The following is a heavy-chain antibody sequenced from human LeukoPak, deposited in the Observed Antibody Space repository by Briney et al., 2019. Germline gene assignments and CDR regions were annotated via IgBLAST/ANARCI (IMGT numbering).Heavy chain of an antibody. V-gene: IGHV3-7*03. Sequence: GGSLRLSCVASGFIFSNYWMSWVRQGRGGGVEGVANINQGGSEKYYVDSVKGRFTISRDNAKNSLDLQMNSLRVEDTAIYYCARLVVPPGNRGWYYEHWGQGTLVTVSS. CDR3: ARLVVPPGNRGWYYEH. CDR1: GFIFSNYW. D-gene: IGHD2-2*01. CDR2: INQGGSEK. J-gene: IGHJ4*02.